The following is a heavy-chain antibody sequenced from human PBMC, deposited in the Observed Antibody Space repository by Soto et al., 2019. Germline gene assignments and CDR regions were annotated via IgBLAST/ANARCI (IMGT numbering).Heavy chain of an antibody. V-gene: IGHV3-23*01. CDR3: AKSGHGDYTSLAVYYFYHGMDV. J-gene: IGHJ6*02. CDR1: GFIFSNYA. D-gene: IGHD4-4*01. Sequence: EVHLLESGGGLVQPGASLRLSCAASGFIFSNYAMSWVRQAPGKGPEWVSVISGGGDKTYYADSVRGRFTISRDNSKNTLYLQMNSLQAEDTAIYYCAKSGHGDYTSLAVYYFYHGMDVWGQGNTVTAS. CDR2: ISGGGDKT.